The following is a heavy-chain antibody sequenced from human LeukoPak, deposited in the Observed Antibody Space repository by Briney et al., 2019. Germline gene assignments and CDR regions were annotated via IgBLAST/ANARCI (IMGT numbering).Heavy chain of an antibody. CDR2: ICDSGSST. J-gene: IGHJ3*01. CDR1: GFTFNISA. V-gene: IGHV3-23*01. Sequence: PGGSLTLSCGASGFTFNISAINWVRQARGRAGDWGSSICDSGSSTCYADSVDGGFASSRDNSKNTVYMLKNTPRSENTAIYYCAKVTSDCSTTSCFLPYAFDFWGQGTMVTVSS. CDR3: AKVTSDCSTTSCFLPYAFDF. D-gene: IGHD2-2*01.